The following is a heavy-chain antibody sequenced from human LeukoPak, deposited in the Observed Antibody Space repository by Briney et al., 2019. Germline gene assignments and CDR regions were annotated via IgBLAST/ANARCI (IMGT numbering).Heavy chain of an antibody. V-gene: IGHV4-61*02. D-gene: IGHD3-22*01. Sequence: PSQTLSLTCTVSGDSISSDDYYWSWIRQPAGKGLEWIGRISSSGSTNYNPSLKSRVTISVDTSKNQFSLKLSSVTAADTAVYFCARGPYSYDSSGAFDIWGQGTMVTVSS. CDR1: GDSISSDDYY. J-gene: IGHJ3*02. CDR3: ARGPYSYDSSGAFDI. CDR2: ISSSGST.